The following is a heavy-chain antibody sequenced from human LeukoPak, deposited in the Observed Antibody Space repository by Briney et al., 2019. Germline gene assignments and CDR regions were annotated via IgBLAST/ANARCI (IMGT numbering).Heavy chain of an antibody. V-gene: IGHV3-30*18. J-gene: IGHJ4*02. CDR2: ISYDGSNK. CDR3: AKDPKPRFRYSYGNGPADY. D-gene: IGHD5-18*01. Sequence: GRSLRLSCAASGFTFSSYGMHWVRQAPGKGLEWVAVISYDGSNKYYADSVKGRFTISRDNSKNTLYLQMNSLRAEDTAVYYCAKDPKPRFRYSYGNGPADYWGQGTLVTVSS. CDR1: GFTFSSYG.